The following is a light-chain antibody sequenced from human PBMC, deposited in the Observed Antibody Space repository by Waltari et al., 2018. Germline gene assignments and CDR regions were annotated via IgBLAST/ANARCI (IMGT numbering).Light chain of an antibody. J-gene: IGKJ4*01. CDR1: QSILYRSNNENY. Sequence: DIVMTQSPDSLAVSLGERATINCKSSQSILYRSNNENYLAWYQQKTGQPPKLLIYWASTRESGVPDRFSGGGSGTDFILTISSLQAEDVAIYYCQQYYTTPLTFGGGTKGEIK. CDR3: QQYYTTPLT. CDR2: WAS. V-gene: IGKV4-1*01.